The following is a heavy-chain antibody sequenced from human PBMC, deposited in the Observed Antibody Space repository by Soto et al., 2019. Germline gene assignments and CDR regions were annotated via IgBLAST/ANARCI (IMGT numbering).Heavy chain of an antibody. CDR1: GYIFSTYS. CDR2: IHSGDSNA. Sequence: GESLKISCKGSGYIFSTYSIGWVRQMPGKGLEWMGNIHSGDSNARYSPSFQGQVTISVDKSINTAYLQWSSLKASDTALYYCATWASSHWFDYWGQGALVTVSS. V-gene: IGHV5-51*01. J-gene: IGHJ4*02. D-gene: IGHD2-2*01. CDR3: ATWASSHWFDY.